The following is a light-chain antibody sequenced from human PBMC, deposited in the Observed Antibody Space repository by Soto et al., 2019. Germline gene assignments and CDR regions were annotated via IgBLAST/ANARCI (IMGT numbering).Light chain of an antibody. CDR2: GNS. V-gene: IGLV1-40*01. CDR1: GSNIGAGYD. CDR3: QSYDSSLSGWV. Sequence: QSVLTQPPSVSGAPGQRVTISCTGSGSNIGAGYDVHWYQQLPGTAPKLLIYGNSNRPSGVPDRFSGSKSGPSASLAITGLQAEDEADYYCQSYDSSLSGWVFGGGTKLTVL. J-gene: IGLJ3*02.